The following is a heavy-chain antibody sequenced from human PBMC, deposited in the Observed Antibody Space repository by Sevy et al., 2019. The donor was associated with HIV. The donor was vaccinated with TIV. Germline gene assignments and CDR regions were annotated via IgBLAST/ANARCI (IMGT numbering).Heavy chain of an antibody. D-gene: IGHD2-2*01. Sequence: GGSLRLSCTTSGFTFGDYGMSWFRQAPGKGLEWIGFIRSKPYGGATEYAASVKGRFTISRDDSKSIASLQMSSLKTEDTAVYYCSRVPPPRLCSSANCYEGDYYYYGMDVWGQGTTVTVSS. CDR3: SRVPPPRLCSSANCYEGDYYYYGMDV. J-gene: IGHJ6*02. CDR1: GFTFGDYG. V-gene: IGHV3-49*03. CDR2: IRSKPYGGAT.